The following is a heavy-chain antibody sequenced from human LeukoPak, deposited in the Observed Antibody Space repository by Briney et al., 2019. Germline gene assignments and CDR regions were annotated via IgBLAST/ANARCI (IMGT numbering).Heavy chain of an antibody. CDR3: ARAGGQWLVGFDI. V-gene: IGHV1-69*04. D-gene: IGHD6-19*01. J-gene: IGHJ3*02. CDR1: GGTFNSYA. Sequence: ASVKVSCKASGGTFNSYAISWVRQAPGQGLEWTGRIIPILGIANYAQKFQGRVTITADKSTSTAYMELSSLRSEDTAVYYCARAGGQWLVGFDIWGQGTMVTVSS. CDR2: IIPILGIA.